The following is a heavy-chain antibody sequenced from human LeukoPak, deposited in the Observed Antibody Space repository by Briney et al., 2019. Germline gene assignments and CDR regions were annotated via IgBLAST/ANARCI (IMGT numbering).Heavy chain of an antibody. Sequence: EPSETLSLTCAVYGGSFSGYYWSWISQPPGKGLDWIGEINHSGSTNYNPSLKSRVTISVDTSKNQFSLKLSSVTAADTAVYYCARVNMGIQLWSEDPWGQGTLVTVSS. CDR2: INHSGST. J-gene: IGHJ5*02. D-gene: IGHD5-18*01. CDR3: ARVNMGIQLWSEDP. CDR1: GGSFSGYY. V-gene: IGHV4-34*01.